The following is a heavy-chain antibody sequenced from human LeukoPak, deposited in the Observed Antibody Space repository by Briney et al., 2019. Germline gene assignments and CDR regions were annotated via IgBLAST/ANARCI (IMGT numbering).Heavy chain of an antibody. CDR1: GDSISRDTNY. J-gene: IGHJ4*02. V-gene: IGHV4-39*01. Sequence: SETLSLTCRVSGDSISRDTNYWGWIRQPPGKGLEWVGTTHYIGNTYYNPSLKSRVTISVDMSENQFSLKLSSVTAADTAVYFCARPFPTVTTLGSDYWGQGTLVTVSS. D-gene: IGHD4-4*01. CDR2: THYIGNT. CDR3: ARPFPTVTTLGSDY.